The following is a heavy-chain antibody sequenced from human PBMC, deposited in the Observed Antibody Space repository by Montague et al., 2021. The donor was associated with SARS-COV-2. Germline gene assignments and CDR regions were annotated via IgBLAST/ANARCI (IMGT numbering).Heavy chain of an antibody. J-gene: IGHJ3*02. CDR1: GGSISSGGYY. Sequence: QTQSLMYTVSGGSISSGGYYWSWIRQHPGKGLERIGYIYYSGSTYYNPSLKSRVTISVDTSKNQFSLKLSSVTAADTAVYYCARARITMIVVVNAFDIWGQGTMVAVSS. D-gene: IGHD3-22*01. CDR2: IYYSGST. V-gene: IGHV4-31*03. CDR3: ARARITMIVVVNAFDI.